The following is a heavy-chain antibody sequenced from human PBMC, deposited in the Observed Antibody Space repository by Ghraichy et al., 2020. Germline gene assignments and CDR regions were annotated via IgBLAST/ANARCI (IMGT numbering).Heavy chain of an antibody. CDR1: GGSFSGYY. V-gene: IGHV4-34*01. J-gene: IGHJ4*02. CDR2: INHSGST. Sequence: SETLSLTCAVYGGSFSGYYWSWIRQPPGKGLEWIGEINHSGSTNYNPSLKSRVTISVDTSKNQFSLKLSSVTAADTAVYYCARGVCSGGSCYGRKFDYWGQGTLVTVSS. CDR3: ARGVCSGGSCYGRKFDY. D-gene: IGHD2-15*01.